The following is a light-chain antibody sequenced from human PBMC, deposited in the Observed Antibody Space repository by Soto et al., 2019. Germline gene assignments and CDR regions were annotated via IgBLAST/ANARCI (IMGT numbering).Light chain of an antibody. V-gene: IGKV3-20*01. Sequence: EIVLTQSPGTLSLSPGERGILSCRASQSVSSTYLAWYQQKPGQAPRLLIYGASNRATGTPDRFSGSGSGTDFTLTISRLEPEDFAVYYCHQFGSSPETFGQGTKVEIK. CDR2: GAS. CDR1: QSVSSTY. CDR3: HQFGSSPET. J-gene: IGKJ1*01.